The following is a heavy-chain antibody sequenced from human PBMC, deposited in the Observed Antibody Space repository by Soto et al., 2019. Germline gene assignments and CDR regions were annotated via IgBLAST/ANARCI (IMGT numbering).Heavy chain of an antibody. Sequence: ASVKVSCKASGYTFTSYYMHWVRQAPGQGLEWMGIISPSSGSANYAQTFLGRVTMARDLSTSTVYMELSSLRSEDTAVYYCARDQGITTFGVYSMYYYGMDVWGQGTTVTVSS. V-gene: IGHV1-46*01. D-gene: IGHD3-3*01. J-gene: IGHJ6*02. CDR2: ISPSSGSA. CDR3: ARDQGITTFGVYSMYYYGMDV. CDR1: GYTFTSYY.